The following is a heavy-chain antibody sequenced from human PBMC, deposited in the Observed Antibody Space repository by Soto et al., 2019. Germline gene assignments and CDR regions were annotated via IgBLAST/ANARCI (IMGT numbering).Heavy chain of an antibody. D-gene: IGHD3-9*01. CDR3: ARFGAYYDFLTGYPNNNYYYGMDV. J-gene: IGHJ6*02. V-gene: IGHV4-4*02. Sequence: SETLSLTCAVSGGSISSSNWWSWVRQPPGKGLEWIGEIYHSGSTNYNPSLKSRVTISVDKSENQFSLKLSSVTAADTAVYYCARFGAYYDFLTGYPNNNYYYGMDVGGQGTTVTVPS. CDR2: IYHSGST. CDR1: GGSISSSNW.